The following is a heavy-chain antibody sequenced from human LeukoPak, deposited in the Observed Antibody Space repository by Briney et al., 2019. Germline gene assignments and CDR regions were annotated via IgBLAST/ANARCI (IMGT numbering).Heavy chain of an antibody. J-gene: IGHJ4*02. CDR3: ARGRTTYDYVWGSYRPPDY. D-gene: IGHD3-16*02. CDR2: INHRGST. Sequence: SETLSLTCAVYGGSFSGYYWNWIRQPPGKGLEWIGEINHRGSTNYNPSLKSRVTISVDTSKKQFSLKLSSVTAANTAVYYCARGRTTYDYVWGSYRPPDYWGQGTLVTVSS. CDR1: GGSFSGYY. V-gene: IGHV4-34*01.